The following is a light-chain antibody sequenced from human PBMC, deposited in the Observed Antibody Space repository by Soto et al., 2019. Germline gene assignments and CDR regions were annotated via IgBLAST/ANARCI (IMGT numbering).Light chain of an antibody. Sequence: DLQMTQSPSTLSASVGDRVTITCRASQSINSWLAWYQHKPGKAPKLLIYKASSLESGVPSTFSGSGSGTEFTLTISSLQPDDFATYYCQQYSTYPWTFGQGTKVEIK. CDR1: QSINSW. J-gene: IGKJ1*01. CDR3: QQYSTYPWT. CDR2: KAS. V-gene: IGKV1-5*03.